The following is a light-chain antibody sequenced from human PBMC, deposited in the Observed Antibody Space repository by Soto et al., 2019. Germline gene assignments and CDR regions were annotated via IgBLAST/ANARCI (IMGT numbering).Light chain of an antibody. CDR2: DAS. CDR3: QQYSDFLIS. Sequence: DIQMTQSPSTLSASVGDRVTITCRASQSISRSLAWYQQKPGKAPNLLIFDASSLEGGVPSRFSGSGFGTEFTRTITNLQPADFATYYCQQYSDFLISFGPGTTVDFK. V-gene: IGKV1-5*01. CDR1: QSISRS. J-gene: IGKJ3*01.